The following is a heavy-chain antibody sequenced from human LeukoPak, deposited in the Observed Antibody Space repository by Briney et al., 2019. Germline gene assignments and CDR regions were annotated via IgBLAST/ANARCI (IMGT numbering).Heavy chain of an antibody. CDR1: GFTFDDYG. D-gene: IGHD6-13*01. V-gene: IGHV3-20*04. Sequence: GGSLRLSCAASGFTFDDYGMSWVRQAPGKGLEWVSGINWNGGSTGYADSVKGRFTISRDNAKNSLYLQMNSLRAEDMALYYCAKDMGPHSSSPLFDYWGQGTLVTVSS. CDR2: INWNGGST. J-gene: IGHJ4*02. CDR3: AKDMGPHSSSPLFDY.